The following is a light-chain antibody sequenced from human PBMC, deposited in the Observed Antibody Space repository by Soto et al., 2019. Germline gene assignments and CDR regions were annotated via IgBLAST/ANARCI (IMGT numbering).Light chain of an antibody. V-gene: IGKV3-20*01. CDR3: QQYGSSSYT. Sequence: EIVLTQSPGTLSLSPGERATISCRASQSVSISSLAWYQQKPGQAPRLLIYSASSRATGIPDRFSGSGSGTDFTLTISRLDPEDFAVYYCQQYGSSSYTFGQGTNLDIK. CDR2: SAS. J-gene: IGKJ2*01. CDR1: QSVSISS.